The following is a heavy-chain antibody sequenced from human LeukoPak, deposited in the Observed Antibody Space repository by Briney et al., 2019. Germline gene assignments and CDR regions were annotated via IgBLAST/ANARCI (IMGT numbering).Heavy chain of an antibody. V-gene: IGHV3-53*01. CDR1: GFTVSSNS. CDR2: IYSDNT. Sequence: PGGSLRLSCTVSGFTVSSNSMSWVRQAAGKELEGVSFIYSDNTHYSYSVKVRFTISIDNSKNTLYLQMNTLRGGDTAVYYCARRAGAYSHHYDYWGQGTLVTVSS. CDR3: ARRAGAYSHHYDY. J-gene: IGHJ4*02. D-gene: IGHD4/OR15-4a*01.